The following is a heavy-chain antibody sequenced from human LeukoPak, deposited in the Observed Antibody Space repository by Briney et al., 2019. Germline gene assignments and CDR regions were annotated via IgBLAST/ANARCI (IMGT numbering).Heavy chain of an antibody. CDR1: GSTFRNHA. V-gene: IGHV3-30*04. D-gene: IGHD3-10*01. J-gene: IGHJ6*03. CDR2: ISHDGGND. CDR3: VGSPTYYYMDV. Sequence: GGSLRLSCAAPGSTFRNHAIHWVRQAPGKGLEWVTVISHDGGNDYYRDSVKGRFTISRDNSKNTVLLQMNSLSPDDTAVYYCVGSPTYYYMDVWGKGTTVTVSS.